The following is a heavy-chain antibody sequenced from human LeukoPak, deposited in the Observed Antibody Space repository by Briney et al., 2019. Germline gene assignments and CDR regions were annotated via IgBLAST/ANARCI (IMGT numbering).Heavy chain of an antibody. Sequence: GGSLRLSCAASGFTFSSYSMNWVRQAPGKGLEWVSSISGSSSYIYYADSLKGRFTISRDNAKNSLYLQMDSLRAEDTAVYYCARGGGGTYYLLLDYWGQGTLVTVSS. V-gene: IGHV3-21*01. CDR3: ARGGGGTYYLLLDY. J-gene: IGHJ4*02. D-gene: IGHD1-26*01. CDR2: ISGSSSYI. CDR1: GFTFSSYS.